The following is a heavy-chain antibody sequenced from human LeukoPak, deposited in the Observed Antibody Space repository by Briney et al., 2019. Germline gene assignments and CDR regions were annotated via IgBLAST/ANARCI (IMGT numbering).Heavy chain of an antibody. V-gene: IGHV4-4*02. CDR2: IHLSGRT. CDR3: SRENGAFSPFGY. D-gene: IGHD2-8*01. Sequence: PSETLSLTCGVSGGSITTTNWWSWVRPPPGQGLEWIGEIHLSGRTNYNPSLNSRVTLALDTSKNHLSLSLTSVTAADTAVYYCSRENGAFSPFGYWGQGTLVTVSS. CDR1: GGSITTTNW. J-gene: IGHJ4*02.